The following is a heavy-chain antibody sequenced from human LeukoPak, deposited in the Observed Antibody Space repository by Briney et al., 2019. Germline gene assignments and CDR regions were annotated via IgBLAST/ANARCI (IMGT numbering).Heavy chain of an antibody. Sequence: GGSLRLSCVASGFTFISYAMHWVRQAPGKGLEWVAVISKDGINKYYADSLRGRFAISRDNSKNTLYLQMNSLRADDTALYYCARDWYSSNWYGNSFDFWGQGTLVTVSS. J-gene: IGHJ4*02. CDR3: ARDWYSSNWYGNSFDF. V-gene: IGHV3-30*09. CDR1: GFTFISYA. CDR2: ISKDGINK. D-gene: IGHD6-13*01.